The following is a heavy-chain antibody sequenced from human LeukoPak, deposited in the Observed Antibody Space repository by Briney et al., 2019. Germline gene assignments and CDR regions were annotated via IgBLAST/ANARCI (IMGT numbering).Heavy chain of an antibody. V-gene: IGHV1-69*06. J-gene: IGHJ4*02. CDR1: GGTFSSYA. CDR3: ARVAPYCSSTSCYFNY. D-gene: IGHD2-2*01. Sequence: SVKVSCKASGGTFSSYAISWVRQAPGQGLEWMGGIIPIFGTANYAQKFQGRVTITADKSTSTAYMELSSLRSEDTAVYYCARVAPYCSSTSCYFNYWGQETLVTVSS. CDR2: IIPIFGTA.